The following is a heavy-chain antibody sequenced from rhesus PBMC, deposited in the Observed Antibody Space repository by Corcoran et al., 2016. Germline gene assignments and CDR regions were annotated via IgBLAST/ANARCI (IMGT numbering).Heavy chain of an antibody. D-gene: IGHD3-3*01. CDR3: ARVPLLQSWDRLGYGFDY. J-gene: IGHJ4*01. Sequence: QVQLQESGPGLVKPSETLSLTCAVSGGSISSDSWSWIRQSPGKGLEWIVGIYGSGGSTEYNPSLKSRGTMSKDTSKNQVSRKMISVTAADTAVEDGARVPLLQSWDRLGYGFDYWGQGVRVTVSS. CDR2: IYGSGGST. CDR1: GGSISSDS. V-gene: IGHV4-160*01.